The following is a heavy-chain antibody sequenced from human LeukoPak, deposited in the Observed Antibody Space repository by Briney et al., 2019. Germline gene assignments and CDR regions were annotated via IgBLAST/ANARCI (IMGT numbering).Heavy chain of an antibody. CDR2: INEDGGER. Sequence: GESLKISCAASGFTLNRYWMSWVRQAPGKGLEWVANINEDGGERHYVDSVKGRFTISRDNAKNSLYLQMNSLRAEDTAVYYCARGGNLENWGGGTLVTVSS. D-gene: IGHD1-14*01. CDR3: ARGGNLEN. CDR1: GFTLNRYW. J-gene: IGHJ4*02. V-gene: IGHV3-7*01.